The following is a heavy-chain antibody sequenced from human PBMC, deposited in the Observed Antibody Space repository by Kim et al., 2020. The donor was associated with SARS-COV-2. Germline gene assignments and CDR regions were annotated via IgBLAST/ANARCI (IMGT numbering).Heavy chain of an antibody. J-gene: IGHJ3*02. V-gene: IGHV1-24*01. D-gene: IGHD2-2*02. CDR3: ATVFYCSSTSCYTAFDI. CDR2: FDPEDGET. Sequence: ASVKVSCKVSGYTLTELSMHWVRQAPGKGLEWMGGFDPEDGETIYAQKFQGRVTMTEDTSTDTAYMELSSLRSEDTAVYYCATVFYCSSTSCYTAFDIWGQGTMVTVSS. CDR1: GYTLTELS.